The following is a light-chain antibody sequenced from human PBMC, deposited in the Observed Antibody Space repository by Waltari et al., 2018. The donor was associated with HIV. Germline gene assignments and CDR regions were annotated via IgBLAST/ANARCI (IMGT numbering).Light chain of an antibody. CDR2: GAS. J-gene: IGKJ1*01. CDR3: QQYGSSQT. CDR1: QSVRSRS. V-gene: IGKV3-20*01. Sequence: EIVLTQSPGTLSLSPGVRATLSCRASQSVRSRSLAWYQQKPGQAPRLLIYGASPRATGIPDRFIGSGSGTDFTLTISRLEPEDFAVYYCQQYGSSQTFGQGTKVEIK.